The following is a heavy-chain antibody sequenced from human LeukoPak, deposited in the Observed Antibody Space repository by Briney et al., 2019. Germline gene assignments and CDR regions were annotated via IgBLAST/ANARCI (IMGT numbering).Heavy chain of an antibody. J-gene: IGHJ6*02. V-gene: IGHV3-21*01. Sequence: GGSLRLSCAASGFTFSTYAMHWVRQAPGKGLERVSSISSSSSYIYYADSVKGRFTISRDNAKNSLYLQMNSLRAEDTAVYYCASRPGGDYDPLGMDVWGQGTTVTVSS. CDR1: GFTFSTYA. CDR2: ISSSSSYI. CDR3: ASRPGGDYDPLGMDV. D-gene: IGHD4-17*01.